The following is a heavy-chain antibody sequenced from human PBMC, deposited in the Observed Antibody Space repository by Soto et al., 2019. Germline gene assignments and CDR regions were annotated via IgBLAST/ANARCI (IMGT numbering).Heavy chain of an antibody. CDR3: ARGQITFGGVIAQTVIQYYSYGMDV. V-gene: IGHV1-69*13. Sequence: GASVKVACKASGGTFSSYSISWVRQAPGQGLEWMGGIIPIFGTANYAQKFQGRVTITADESTSTAYMELSSLRSEDTAVYYCARGQITFGGVIAQTVIQYYSYGMDVWGQGTTVTVSS. D-gene: IGHD3-16*02. CDR2: IIPIFGTA. J-gene: IGHJ6*02. CDR1: GGTFSSYS.